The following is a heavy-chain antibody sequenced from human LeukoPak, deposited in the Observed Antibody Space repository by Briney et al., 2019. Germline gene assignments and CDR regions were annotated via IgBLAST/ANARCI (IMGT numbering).Heavy chain of an antibody. CDR2: ISGSGGST. J-gene: IGHJ5*02. Sequence: PGGSLRLSCAASGFTFSSYAMSWVRQAPGKGLEWVSAISGSGGSTYYADSVKGRFTISRDNSKNTLYPQMNSLRAEDTAVYYCASSPTGWFDPWGQGTLVTVSS. V-gene: IGHV3-23*01. D-gene: IGHD1-14*01. CDR1: GFTFSSYA. CDR3: ASSPTGWFDP.